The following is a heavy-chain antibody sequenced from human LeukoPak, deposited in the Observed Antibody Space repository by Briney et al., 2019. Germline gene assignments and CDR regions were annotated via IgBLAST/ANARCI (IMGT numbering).Heavy chain of an antibody. CDR1: GFTVGSNY. D-gene: IGHD6-19*01. CDR2: IYSGGST. Sequence: PGGSLRLSCAASGFTVGSNYMSWVRQAPGKGLGWGSVIYSGGSTYYADSVKGRFTISRDNSKNTLYLQMNSLRAEDTAVYYCARMRVGFGRLSGWSAFDVWGQGTLATVSS. J-gene: IGHJ3*01. CDR3: ARMRVGFGRLSGWSAFDV. V-gene: IGHV3-53*01.